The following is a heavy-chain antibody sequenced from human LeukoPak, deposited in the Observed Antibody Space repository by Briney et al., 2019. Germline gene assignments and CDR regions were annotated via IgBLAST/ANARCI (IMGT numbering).Heavy chain of an antibody. D-gene: IGHD1-26*01. CDR3: ARDRVGATLVGRRENYYYMDV. CDR2: ISCSCEST. J-gene: IGHJ6*03. Sequence: PGGTLRLSCAASGFTFSGFAMSWIRQASGKGLEWFPSISCSCESTFYADSVRGRFTISRDNSKNTLYLQMNSLRAEDTAVYYCARDRVGATLVGRRENYYYMDVWGKGTTVTVSS. V-gene: IGHV3-23*01. CDR1: GFTFSGFA.